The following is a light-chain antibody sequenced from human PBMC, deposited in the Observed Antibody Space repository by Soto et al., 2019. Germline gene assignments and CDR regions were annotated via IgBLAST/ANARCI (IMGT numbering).Light chain of an antibody. J-gene: IGKJ2*01. CDR2: GAS. CDR3: QQYGSSPFI. CDR1: LSVTSNY. Sequence: EIVLTQSPGTLSLSPGERATLSCRASLSVTSNYLAWYQQKPGQAPRLLIYGASSRATGIPDRFSGCGSGTDFTLTISRLEPEDFAVYYCQQYGSSPFIFGQGTKLEI. V-gene: IGKV3-20*01.